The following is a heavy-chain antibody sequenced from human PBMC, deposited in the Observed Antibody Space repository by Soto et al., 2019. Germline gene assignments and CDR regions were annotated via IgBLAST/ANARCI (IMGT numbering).Heavy chain of an antibody. CDR2: ISPFNGNT. CDR3: ARDQSFDRSYYYGIDV. V-gene: IGHV1-18*01. CDR1: GYPFTHYG. Sequence: QVQLVQSGAEVKKPGASVKVSCKSSGYPFTHYGITWVRQAPGQGLEWMGWISPFNGNTNYGQTLQGRVTLTTDTPTSTVHMDLRSLRSDDTAVYYCARDQSFDRSYYYGIDVWGQGTTVTVSS. D-gene: IGHD3-22*01. J-gene: IGHJ6*02.